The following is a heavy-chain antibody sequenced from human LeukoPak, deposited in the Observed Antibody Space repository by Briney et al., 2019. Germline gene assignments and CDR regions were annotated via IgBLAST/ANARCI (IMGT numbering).Heavy chain of an antibody. CDR2: IYYSGST. D-gene: IGHD3-9*01. CDR3: ARTYYDILTGQYYFDY. CDR1: GGSISSYY. V-gene: IGHV4-59*08. Sequence: SETLSLTCTVSGGSISSYYWSWIRQPPGKGLEWIGYIYYSGSTNYNPSLKSRVTISVDTSKNQFSLKLSSVTAADTAVYYCARTYYDILTGQYYFDYWGQGTLVTVSS. J-gene: IGHJ4*02.